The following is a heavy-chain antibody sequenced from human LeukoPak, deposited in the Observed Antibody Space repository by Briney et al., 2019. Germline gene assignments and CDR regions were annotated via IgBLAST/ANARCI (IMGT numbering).Heavy chain of an antibody. J-gene: IGHJ4*02. CDR3: ARDLLNYGGNSLHYFDY. Sequence: KPSETLSLTCTVSGGSISSYYWSWIRQPPGKGLEWIGHIYCSGSTYYSPSLKSRVTISVDTSKNQFSLKLSSVTAADTAVYYCARDLLNYGGNSLHYFDYWGQGNLVTVSS. CDR1: GGSISSYY. D-gene: IGHD4-23*01. CDR2: IYCSGST. V-gene: IGHV4-59*01.